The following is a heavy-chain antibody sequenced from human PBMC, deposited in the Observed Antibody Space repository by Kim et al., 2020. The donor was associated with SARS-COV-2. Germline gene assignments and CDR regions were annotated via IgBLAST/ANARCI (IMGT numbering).Heavy chain of an antibody. CDR2: KK. Sequence: KKKNSKRFPGRVPITRETSASTAYMELSRLRAEDTAVYYCARSQSDAFDIWGQGTMVTVSS. J-gene: IGHJ3*02. CDR3: ARSQSDAFDI. V-gene: IGHV1-3*01.